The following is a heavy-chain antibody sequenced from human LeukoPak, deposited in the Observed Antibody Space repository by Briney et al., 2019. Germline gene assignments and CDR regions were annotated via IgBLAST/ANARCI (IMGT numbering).Heavy chain of an antibody. CDR3: ARRTFPNDAFNV. CDR2: ISGSGSDI. Sequence: GGSLRLSCAASGFTFSTFSMNWVRQTPGKGLEWVSAISGSGSDIYYADSVKGRFTISRDNPKRSLYLQMNSLRAEDTAVYYCARRTFPNDAFNVWGQGTVVTVSS. CDR1: GFTFSTFS. D-gene: IGHD1-7*01. V-gene: IGHV3-21*01. J-gene: IGHJ3*01.